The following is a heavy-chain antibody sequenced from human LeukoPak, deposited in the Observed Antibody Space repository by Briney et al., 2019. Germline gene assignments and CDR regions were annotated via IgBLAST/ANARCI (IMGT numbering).Heavy chain of an antibody. V-gene: IGHV4-39*01. D-gene: IGHD3-22*01. CDR1: GGSISSSSYY. CDR2: IYYSGST. Sequence: PSETLSLTCTVSGGSISSSSYYWGWLRQPPGKGLEWIGSIYYSGSTYYNPSLKSRVTISVDTSKNQFSLKLSSVTAADTAVYYCARVYYYDSSGYYWLGAFDIWGQGTMVTVSS. CDR3: ARVYYYDSSGYYWLGAFDI. J-gene: IGHJ3*02.